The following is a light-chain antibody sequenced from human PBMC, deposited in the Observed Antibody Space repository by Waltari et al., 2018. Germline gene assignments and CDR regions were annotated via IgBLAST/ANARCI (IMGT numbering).Light chain of an antibody. V-gene: IGKV1-5*03. J-gene: IGKJ2*01. CDR1: QSVTGK. CDR3: QQYTNYPFT. Sequence: TGRTSQSVTGKMAWYQHRPGEAPKLLIFEASTLKTGVPSRFSGSGSGTDFTLTISSLQADDFATYYCQQYTNYPFTFDLGTKLEIK. CDR2: EAS.